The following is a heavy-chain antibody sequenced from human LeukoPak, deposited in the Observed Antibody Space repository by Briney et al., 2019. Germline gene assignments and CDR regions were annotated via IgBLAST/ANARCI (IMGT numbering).Heavy chain of an antibody. Sequence: ASVKVSCKASGYTFTSYDINWVQQATGQGLVWMGWMNPNSGNTGYAQKFQGRVTMTRNTSISTAYMELSSLRSEDTAVYYCAREELCSSTSCYRWFDPWGQGTLVTVSS. V-gene: IGHV1-8*01. CDR2: MNPNSGNT. J-gene: IGHJ5*02. CDR1: GYTFTSYD. D-gene: IGHD2-2*01. CDR3: AREELCSSTSCYRWFDP.